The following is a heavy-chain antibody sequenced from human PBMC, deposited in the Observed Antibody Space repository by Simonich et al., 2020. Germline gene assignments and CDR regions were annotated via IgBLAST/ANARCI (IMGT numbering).Heavy chain of an antibody. D-gene: IGHD6-13*01. J-gene: IGHJ1*01. CDR3: ARSHIAAAGTGYFQH. CDR1: GYTFTGYY. CDR2: NNPNSGGT. V-gene: IGHV1-2*02. Sequence: QVQLVQSGAEVKKPGASVKVSCKASGYTFTGYYMHWVRQAPGKGLEWIGWNNPNSGGTNYAQKFQGRVTMTRDTSISTAYMELSRLRSDDTAVYYCARSHIAAAGTGYFQHWGQGTLVTVSS.